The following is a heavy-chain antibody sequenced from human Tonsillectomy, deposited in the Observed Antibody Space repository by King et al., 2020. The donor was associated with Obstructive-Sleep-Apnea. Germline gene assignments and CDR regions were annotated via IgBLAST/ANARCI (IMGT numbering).Heavy chain of an antibody. Sequence: VQLVESGGGLVKPGGSLRLSCAASGFTFSNAWMSWVRQAPGKGLEWVGRFKIKTDGGTTDYAAPVKGRFTISRDDSKNTLYLQMNSLKTEDTAVYYCTTSGWKATIGGYWGQGTLVTVSS. CDR3: TTSGWKATIGGY. J-gene: IGHJ4*02. CDR2: FKIKTDGGTT. V-gene: IGHV3-15*01. CDR1: GFTFSNAW. D-gene: IGHD5-12*01.